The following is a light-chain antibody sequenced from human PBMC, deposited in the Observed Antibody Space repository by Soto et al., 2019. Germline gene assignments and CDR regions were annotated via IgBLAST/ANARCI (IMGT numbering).Light chain of an antibody. J-gene: IGKJ1*01. V-gene: IGKV3-20*01. Sequence: EVGFAQSPGTLSLSPGEVATLSCRASQSVSSNYLGWYQQRPGQAPRLLIYDASALPRGVPSRFSGSGSGTEFTLTISSLQPDDFATYYCQQYETYSGTFGQGTKVDI. CDR3: QQYETYSGT. CDR2: DAS. CDR1: QSVSSNY.